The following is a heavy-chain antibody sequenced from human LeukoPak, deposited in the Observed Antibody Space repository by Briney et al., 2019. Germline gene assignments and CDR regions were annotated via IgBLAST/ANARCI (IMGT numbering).Heavy chain of an antibody. CDR3: AKVYSGSYSEYDY. CDR1: GFTVSSNY. V-gene: IGHV3-23*01. D-gene: IGHD1-26*01. J-gene: IGHJ4*02. Sequence: GGSLRLSCAASGFTVSSNYMSWVRQAPGKGLEWVSAISGSGGSTYYADSVKGRFTISRDNSKNTLYLQMNSLRAEDTAVYYCAKVYSGSYSEYDYWGQGTLVTVSS. CDR2: ISGSGGST.